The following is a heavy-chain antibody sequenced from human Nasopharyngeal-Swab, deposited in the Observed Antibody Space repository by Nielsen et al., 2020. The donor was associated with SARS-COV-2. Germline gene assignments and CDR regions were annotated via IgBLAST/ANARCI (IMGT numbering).Heavy chain of an antibody. CDR1: GFTFDDYA. D-gene: IGHD1-26*01. V-gene: IGHV3-9*01. Sequence: GGSLRLSCAASGFTFDDYAMHWVRQAPGKGLEWVSSISWNSGSIGYADSVKGRFTMSRDNAKNSLYLQMNSLRAEDPALYYCAKDIVGFGPLDYWGQGTLVTVSS. CDR3: AKDIVGFGPLDY. CDR2: ISWNSGSI. J-gene: IGHJ4*02.